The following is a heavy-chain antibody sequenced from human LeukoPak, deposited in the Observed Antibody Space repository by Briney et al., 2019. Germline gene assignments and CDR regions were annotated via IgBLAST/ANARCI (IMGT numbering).Heavy chain of an antibody. CDR3: ARVTAVLYYYYGMDV. J-gene: IGHJ6*02. CDR1: GGSISSYY. Sequence: PSETLSLTCTVSGGSISSYYWSWIRQPPGKGLEWIGEINHSGSTNYNPSLKSRVTISVDTSKNQFSLKLSSVTAADTAVYYCARVTAVLYYYYGMDVWGQGTTVTVSS. V-gene: IGHV4-34*01. CDR2: INHSGST. D-gene: IGHD2-2*01.